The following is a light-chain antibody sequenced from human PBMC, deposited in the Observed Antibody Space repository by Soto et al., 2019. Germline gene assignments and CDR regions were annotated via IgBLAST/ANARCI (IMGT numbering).Light chain of an antibody. CDR3: QEYNDYSWT. CDR1: QSISAW. CDR2: EAS. V-gene: IGKV1-5*03. J-gene: IGKJ1*01. Sequence: DIQMTQSPSTLSASVGDSVSINCRASQSISAWLAWYQQKPGKAPRLLIYEASTLEIGVPSRFSGSGSGTEFTRTISSLQPDDVAIYYCQEYNDYSWTFGQGAKVEIK.